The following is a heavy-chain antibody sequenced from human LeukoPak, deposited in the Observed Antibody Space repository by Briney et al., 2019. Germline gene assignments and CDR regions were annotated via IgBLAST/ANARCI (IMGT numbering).Heavy chain of an antibody. D-gene: IGHD3-3*01. CDR2: TRNKANSYTT. CDR3: ARASGNSTIRYYFDN. V-gene: IGHV3-72*01. Sequence: GGSLRLSCAASGFTYSDHYMDWLRQAPGKGLEWVGRTRNKANSYTTEYAASVKGRFTVSRDATKNSLHLQMNSLKTEDTAVYYCARASGNSTIRYYFDNWGQGTLVTVSS. J-gene: IGHJ4*02. CDR1: GFTYSDHY.